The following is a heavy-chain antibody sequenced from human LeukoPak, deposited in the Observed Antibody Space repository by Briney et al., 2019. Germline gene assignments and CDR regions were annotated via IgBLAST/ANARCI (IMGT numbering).Heavy chain of an antibody. D-gene: IGHD3-10*01. J-gene: IGHJ4*02. CDR3: ARVVLLWFGETQQYYFDY. CDR1: GYSISSGYY. Sequence: SETLSLTCAVSGYSISSGYYWGWIRQPPGKGLEWIGSIYYSGSTYYNPSLKSRVTISVDTSKNQFSLKLSSVTAADTAVYYCARVVLLWFGETQQYYFDYWGQGTLVTVSS. V-gene: IGHV4-38-2*01. CDR2: IYYSGST.